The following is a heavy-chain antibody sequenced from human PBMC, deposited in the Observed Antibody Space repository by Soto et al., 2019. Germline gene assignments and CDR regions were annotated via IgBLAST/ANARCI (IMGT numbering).Heavy chain of an antibody. V-gene: IGHV1-8*01. D-gene: IGHD1-26*01. CDR2: MNPNSGNT. CDR1: GYTFTSYD. J-gene: IGHJ6*02. Sequence: ASVKVSCKASGYTFTSYDINWVRQATGQGLEWMGWMNPNSGNTGHAQKFQGRVTMTRNTSISTAYMELSSLRSEDTAVYYCARANSRTNYYYYGMDVWGQGTTVTVSS. CDR3: ARANSRTNYYYYGMDV.